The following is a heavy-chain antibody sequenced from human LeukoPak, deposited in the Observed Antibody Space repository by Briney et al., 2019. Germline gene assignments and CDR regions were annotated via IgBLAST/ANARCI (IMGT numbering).Heavy chain of an antibody. CDR3: AGSRLGLWLSVIDY. V-gene: IGHV3-30-3*01. D-gene: IGHD3-9*01. CDR1: GFSFNLLS. CDR2: TSHDETTK. J-gene: IGHJ4*02. Sequence: QTGGSLRLSCEASGFSFNLLSMYWIRQTPDKGLEWLAVTSHDETTKLYADSVKGRFTISRDNSKNTLYLQMNSLKLDDTAFYFCAGSRLGLWLSVIDYWGQGTLVTVSA.